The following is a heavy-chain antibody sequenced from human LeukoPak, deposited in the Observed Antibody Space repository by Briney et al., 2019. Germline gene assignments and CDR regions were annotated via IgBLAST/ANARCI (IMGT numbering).Heavy chain of an antibody. J-gene: IGHJ4*02. Sequence: GGSLRLSCVASGFTFSTYSMNWVRQAPGKGLEWVSYITSSSSAKYYADSVKGRFTISRDNAENSLYLQMNSLRAEDTAVYYCTRDPEGSDYWGQGTLVTVSS. CDR3: TRDPEGSDY. CDR1: GFTFSTYS. D-gene: IGHD1-14*01. V-gene: IGHV3-48*01. CDR2: ITSSSSAK.